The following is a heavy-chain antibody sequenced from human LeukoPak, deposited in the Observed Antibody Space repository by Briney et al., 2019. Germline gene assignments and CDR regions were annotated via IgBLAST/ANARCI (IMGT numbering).Heavy chain of an antibody. D-gene: IGHD3-22*01. V-gene: IGHV1-24*01. CDR3: ATGVVVVITSIFDY. CDR2: FDPEDGET. J-gene: IGHJ4*02. CDR1: GYTLTELS. Sequence: ASVKVSCKVSGYTLTELSMHWVRQAPGKGLEWMGGFDPEDGETIYAQKFQGRVTMTEDTSTDTAYMELSSLRSEDTAVYYCATGVVVVITSIFDYWAREPWSPSPQ.